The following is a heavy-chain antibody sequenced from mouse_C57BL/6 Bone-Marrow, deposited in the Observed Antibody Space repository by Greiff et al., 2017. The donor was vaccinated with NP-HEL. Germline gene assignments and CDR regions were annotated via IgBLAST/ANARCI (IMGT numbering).Heavy chain of an antibody. CDR1: GYTFTDYY. J-gene: IGHJ2*01. CDR3: TRLYYDVDC. Sequence: QVQLQQSGPVLVKPGASVKISCKASGYTFTDYYINWVKQRPGQGLVWIGWIFPGSGSTYYNEKFKGKATLTVAKSSSTAYMLRSSLTSEDAAVYICTRLYYDVDCWGEGTTLTVSS. V-gene: IGHV1-75*01. D-gene: IGHD1-1*01. CDR2: IFPGSGST.